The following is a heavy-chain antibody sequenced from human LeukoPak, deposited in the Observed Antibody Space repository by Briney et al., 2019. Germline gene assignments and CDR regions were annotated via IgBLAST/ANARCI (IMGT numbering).Heavy chain of an antibody. V-gene: IGHV4-59*01. Sequence: SETLSLTCTVSSGSISSFYWSWIRQPPGKGLEWIGYISYSGNNYNPSLRSRVTISVDTSKNQFSLKLSSVTAADTAVYYCARRYCTTTSCYYFDYWGQGTLVTVSS. D-gene: IGHD2-2*01. CDR1: SGSISSFY. CDR2: ISYSGN. J-gene: IGHJ4*02. CDR3: ARRYCTTTSCYYFDY.